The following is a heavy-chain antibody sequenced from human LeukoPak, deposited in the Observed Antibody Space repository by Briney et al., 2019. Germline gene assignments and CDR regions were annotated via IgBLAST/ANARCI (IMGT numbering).Heavy chain of an antibody. CDR1: GFTFSSYA. CDR2: ISGSGGST. CDR3: ARSSTRGIQLWSLDY. D-gene: IGHD5-18*01. J-gene: IGHJ4*02. Sequence: GGSLRLSCAASGFTFSSYAMSWVRQAPGKGLEWVSAISGSGGSTYYADSVKGRFTISRDNSKNTLYAQMNSLRAEDTAVYYCARSSTRGIQLWSLDYWGQGTLVTVSS. V-gene: IGHV3-23*01.